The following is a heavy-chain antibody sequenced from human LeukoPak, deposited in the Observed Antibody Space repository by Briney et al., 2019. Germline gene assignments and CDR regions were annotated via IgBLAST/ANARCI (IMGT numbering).Heavy chain of an antibody. CDR2: FDPEDGET. D-gene: IGHD2-2*01. CDR3: AVSQLLLPPPRWFDP. J-gene: IGHJ5*02. CDR1: GYTFTSYY. Sequence: ASVKVSCKASGYTFTSYYMHWVRQAPGKGLEWMGGFDPEDGETIYAQKFQGRVTMTEDTSTDTAYMELSSLRSEDTAVYYCAVSQLLLPPPRWFDPWGQGTLVTVSS. V-gene: IGHV1-24*01.